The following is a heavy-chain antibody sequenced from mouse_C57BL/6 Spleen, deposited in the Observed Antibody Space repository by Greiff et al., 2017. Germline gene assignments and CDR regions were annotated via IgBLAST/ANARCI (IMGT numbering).Heavy chain of an antibody. CDR3: ARPFDGYYNWFAY. CDR2: ISSGSSTI. D-gene: IGHD2-3*01. CDR1: GFTFSDYG. V-gene: IGHV5-17*01. J-gene: IGHJ3*01. Sequence: EVMLVESGGGLVKPGGSLKLSCAASGFTFSDYGMHWVRQAPEQGLEWVAYISSGSSTIYYADTVKGRFTISRDNAKNTLFLQMTSLRSEDTAMYYCARPFDGYYNWFAYWGQGTLVTVSA.